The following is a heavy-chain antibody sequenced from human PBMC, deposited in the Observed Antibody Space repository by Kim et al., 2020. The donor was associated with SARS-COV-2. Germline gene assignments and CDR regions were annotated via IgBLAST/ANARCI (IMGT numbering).Heavy chain of an antibody. CDR2: ISSGGNT. Sequence: GGSLRLSCAASGFTFVNYAMNWVRQAPGKGLEWVSAISSGGNTYYADSVRGRFIISRDNSKNTLYLQMNSLRAEDTAVYYCAKEGTVVGGSASDYWGQGTLVTVSS. CDR3: AKEGTVVGGSASDY. CDR1: GFTFVNYA. D-gene: IGHD1-26*01. J-gene: IGHJ4*02. V-gene: IGHV3-23*01.